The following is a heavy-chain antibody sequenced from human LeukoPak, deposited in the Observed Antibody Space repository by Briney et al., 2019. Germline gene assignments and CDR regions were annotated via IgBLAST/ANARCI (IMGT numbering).Heavy chain of an antibody. Sequence: GGSLRLSCAASGFTVSSNYMSWVRQAPGKGLEWVSVIYSGGSTYYADSVKGRFTISRDNSKNTLFLQMTSLRAEDTAVYYCVKFGIVVVVAAPVPGPWGQGTLVTVSS. D-gene: IGHD2-15*01. CDR2: IYSGGST. CDR3: VKFGIVVVVAAPVPGP. V-gene: IGHV3-53*05. CDR1: GFTVSSNY. J-gene: IGHJ5*02.